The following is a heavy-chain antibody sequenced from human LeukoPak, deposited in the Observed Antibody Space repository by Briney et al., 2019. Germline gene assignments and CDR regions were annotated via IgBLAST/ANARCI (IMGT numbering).Heavy chain of an antibody. CDR2: IYSGGST. D-gene: IGHD6-19*01. Sequence: PGGSLRLSCAASGFTVSSNYMSWVRQAPGEGLEWVSVIYSGGSTYYADSVKGRFTISRDNSKNTLYLQMNSLRAEDTAVYYCARERYQSSGWYLGWFDPWGQGTLVTVSS. V-gene: IGHV3-66*02. CDR1: GFTVSSNY. J-gene: IGHJ5*02. CDR3: ARERYQSSGWYLGWFDP.